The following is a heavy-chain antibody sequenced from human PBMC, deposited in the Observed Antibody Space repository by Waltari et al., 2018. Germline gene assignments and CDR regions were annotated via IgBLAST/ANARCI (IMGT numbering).Heavy chain of an antibody. CDR1: GFTFSSYW. J-gene: IGHJ4*02. CDR3: ARDSSGWLVFDY. V-gene: IGHV3-7*01. Sequence: EVQLVESGGGLVQPGGSLRLSCAASGFTFSSYWMSWVRQAPGKGREWGANIKQDGSEKYYVDSGKGRFTISRDNAKNSLYLQMNSLRAEDTAVYYCARDSSGWLVFDYWGQGTLVTVSS. CDR2: IKQDGSEK. D-gene: IGHD6-19*01.